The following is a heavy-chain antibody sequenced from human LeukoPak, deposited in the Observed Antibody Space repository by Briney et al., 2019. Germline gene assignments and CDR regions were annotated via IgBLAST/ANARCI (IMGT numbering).Heavy chain of an antibody. CDR2: INPDTGGT. Sequence: ASVNVSCKASGYAFTGYYLHWVRQAPGQGLEWVAYINPDTGGTNYAQKFQGRVTVTRDTSISTAYMEMSRLTSDDTAVYYCARVAAYTSTWSWFDPWGQGTLVTVSS. CDR3: ARVAAYTSTWSWFDP. J-gene: IGHJ5*02. D-gene: IGHD6-13*01. V-gene: IGHV1-2*02. CDR1: GYAFTGYY.